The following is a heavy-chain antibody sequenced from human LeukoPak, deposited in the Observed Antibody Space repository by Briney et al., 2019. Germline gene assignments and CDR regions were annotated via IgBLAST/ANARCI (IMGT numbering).Heavy chain of an antibody. CDR1: GFTFSSYG. Sequence: HPGGSLRLSCAASGFTFSSYGMSWVRQAPGKGLEWVSAISGSGGSTYYADSVKGRFTISRDNSKNTLYLQMNSLRAEDTAVYYCAKGTYYDILTGYYLDYWGQGTLVTVSS. V-gene: IGHV3-23*01. J-gene: IGHJ4*02. D-gene: IGHD3-9*01. CDR2: ISGSGGST. CDR3: AKGTYYDILTGYYLDY.